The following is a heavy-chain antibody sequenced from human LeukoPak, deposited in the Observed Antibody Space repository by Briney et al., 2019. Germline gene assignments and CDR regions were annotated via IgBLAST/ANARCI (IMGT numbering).Heavy chain of an antibody. CDR2: IYHSGST. D-gene: IGHD1-26*01. Sequence: PSETLSLTCTVSGGSISSYYWSWVRQPPGKGLEWIGEIYHSGSTNYNPSLKSRVTISVDKSKNQFSLKLSSVTAADTAFYYCARYIVSYPHDAFDIWGQGTMVTVSS. CDR3: ARYIVSYPHDAFDI. V-gene: IGHV4-4*02. J-gene: IGHJ3*02. CDR1: GGSISSYY.